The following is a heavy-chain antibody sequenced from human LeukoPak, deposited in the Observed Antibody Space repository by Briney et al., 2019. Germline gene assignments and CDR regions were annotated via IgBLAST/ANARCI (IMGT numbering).Heavy chain of an antibody. Sequence: SETLSLTCTVSGGTISSYYWSWIRQPAGKGLEWIGRIYTSGSTNYNPSLKSRVTISVGTSKNQFSLKLSSVTAADTAVYYCARESRAYSGSYRTPFDYWGQGTLVTVSS. V-gene: IGHV4-4*07. CDR2: IYTSGST. D-gene: IGHD1-26*01. CDR1: GGTISSYY. J-gene: IGHJ4*02. CDR3: ARESRAYSGSYRTPFDY.